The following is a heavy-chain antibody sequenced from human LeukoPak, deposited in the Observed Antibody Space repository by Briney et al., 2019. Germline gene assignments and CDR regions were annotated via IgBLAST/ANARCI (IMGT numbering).Heavy chain of an antibody. D-gene: IGHD6-13*01. CDR2: FDPEDGET. J-gene: IGHJ4*02. Sequence: ASVKVSCKVSGYTLTELSMHWVRQAPGKGLEWMGGFDPEDGETIYAQKFQGRVTMTEDTSTDTAYMELSSLISDDTAVYYCARVGSSWSTLDYWGQGTLVTVSS. CDR1: GYTLTELS. CDR3: ARVGSSWSTLDY. V-gene: IGHV1-24*01.